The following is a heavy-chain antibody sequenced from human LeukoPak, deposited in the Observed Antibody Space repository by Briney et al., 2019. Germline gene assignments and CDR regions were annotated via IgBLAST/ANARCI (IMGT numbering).Heavy chain of an antibody. CDR1: GGSISSHY. CDR2: TFYTGST. J-gene: IGHJ5*02. V-gene: IGHV4-59*08. CDR3: ARHRDSLGFHNWFDP. D-gene: IGHD3-16*01. Sequence: SETLSLTCTVSGGSISSHYWSWIRQSPGRGLEWIGFTFYTGSTNSNPSLKSRVTMSADPSKNQVSLRLISVTAANTAIYYCARHRDSLGFHNWFDPWGQGTLVSVSS.